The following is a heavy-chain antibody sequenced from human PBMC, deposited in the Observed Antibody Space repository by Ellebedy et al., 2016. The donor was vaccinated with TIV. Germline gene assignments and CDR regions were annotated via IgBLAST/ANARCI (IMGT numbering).Heavy chain of an antibody. CDR1: GGSFSSGGYF. V-gene: IGHV4-31*03. D-gene: IGHD7-27*01. Sequence: SETLSLTXTVSGGSFSSGGYFWSWIRQHPGKGLEWIGYISQSGSTFYNPSLRSRLTMSRDTSKDQFSLKLTSVTAADTAMYYCVRDSGNWAIDYWGQGTLVTVSS. J-gene: IGHJ4*02. CDR3: VRDSGNWAIDY. CDR2: ISQSGST.